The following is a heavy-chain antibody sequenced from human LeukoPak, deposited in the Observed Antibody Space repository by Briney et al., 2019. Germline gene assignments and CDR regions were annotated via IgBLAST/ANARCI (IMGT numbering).Heavy chain of an antibody. D-gene: IGHD3-9*01. CDR3: AKGSRYFDWLSDYFDY. Sequence: PGGSLRLSCSASRFTFSTYTMNWVRQAPRRGLEWISSIDLSSTYIYYADSVKGRFTISRDNAKNSLYLQMNSLRAEDTALYYCAKGSRYFDWLSDYFDYWGQGTLVTVSS. CDR1: RFTFSTYT. J-gene: IGHJ4*02. CDR2: IDLSSTYI. V-gene: IGHV3-21*04.